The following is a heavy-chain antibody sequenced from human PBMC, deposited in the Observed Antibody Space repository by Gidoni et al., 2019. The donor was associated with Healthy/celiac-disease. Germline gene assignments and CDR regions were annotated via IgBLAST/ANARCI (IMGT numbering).Heavy chain of an antibody. Sequence: QVQLVESGGGVVQPGRSLRLSCAASGFTFSSYGMPWVRQAPGKGLEWVAVIWYDGSNKYYADSVKGRFTSSRDNSKNTLYLQMNSLRAEDTAVYYCARDGPGDILTGYYPNYYYYGVDVWGQGTTVTVSS. CDR1: GFTFSSYG. V-gene: IGHV3-33*01. CDR2: IWYDGSNK. CDR3: ARDGPGDILTGYYPNYYYYGVDV. J-gene: IGHJ6*02. D-gene: IGHD3-9*01.